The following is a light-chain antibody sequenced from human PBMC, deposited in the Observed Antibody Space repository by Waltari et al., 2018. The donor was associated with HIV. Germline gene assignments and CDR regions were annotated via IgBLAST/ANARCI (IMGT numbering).Light chain of an antibody. Sequence: QSALTQPASVSGSPGQSITISCTGTSSDVGSYNLSSWYQQHPGKAPKLMIYEVSKRPSGVSNRFSGSKSGNTASLTISGLQAEDEGDYYCCSYAGSSTPVVFGGGTKLTVL. V-gene: IGLV2-23*02. CDR2: EVS. J-gene: IGLJ2*01. CDR3: CSYAGSSTPVV. CDR1: SSDVGSYNL.